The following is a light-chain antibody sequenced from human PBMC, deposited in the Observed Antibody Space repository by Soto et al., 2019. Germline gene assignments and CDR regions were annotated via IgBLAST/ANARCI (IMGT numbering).Light chain of an antibody. CDR1: QSVSSN. CDR2: GAS. CDR3: QEYNNWGT. Sequence: EIVMTQSPATLSVSPGERATLSCRASQSVSSNLAWYQQKPGQAPRLLIYGASTRATGIPARFSGSASGTESTLTNSGLLSEALAVYYCQEYNNWGTFGQGTKVAVK. J-gene: IGKJ1*01. V-gene: IGKV3-15*01.